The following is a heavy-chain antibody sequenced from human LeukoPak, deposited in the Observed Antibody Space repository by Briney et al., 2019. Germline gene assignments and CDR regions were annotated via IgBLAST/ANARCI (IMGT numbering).Heavy chain of an antibody. V-gene: IGHV3-23*01. CDR2: IIGSGSST. CDR3: AKDRAQQLVLDF. J-gene: IGHJ4*02. Sequence: GGSLGLSCAASGFTFSSYAMSWVRQVPGKGLEWVSAIIGSGSSTYYADSVKGRFTISRDNSKNTLFLQMNSLRAEDTAVYYCAKDRAQQLVLDFWGQGTLATVSS. D-gene: IGHD6-13*01. CDR1: GFTFSSYA.